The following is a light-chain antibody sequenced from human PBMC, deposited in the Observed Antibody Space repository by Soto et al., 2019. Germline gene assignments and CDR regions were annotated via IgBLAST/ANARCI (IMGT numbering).Light chain of an antibody. CDR3: QHFHSYPIT. CDR1: QGISSA. V-gene: IGKV1-13*02. CDR2: DAS. J-gene: IGKJ5*01. Sequence: AIQLTQSPSSLSASVGDRVTITCRASQGISSALAWYQQKPGEAPNLLIYDASSLESGVPSRFSGSGSGTDFILTISSLQPEDFATYYCQHFHSYPITFGQGTRLEIK.